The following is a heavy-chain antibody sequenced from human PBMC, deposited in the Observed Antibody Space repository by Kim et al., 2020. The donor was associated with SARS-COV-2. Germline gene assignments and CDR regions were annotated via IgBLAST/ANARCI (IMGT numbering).Heavy chain of an antibody. CDR2: IYYSGST. D-gene: IGHD3-3*01. Sequence: SETLSLTCTVSGGSISSYYWSWIRQPPGKGLEWIGYIYYSGSTNYNPSLKSRVTISVDTSKNQFSLKLSSVTAADTVVYYCARSVVPDFWSGPWYFDLWGRGTLVTVSS. V-gene: IGHV4-59*01. J-gene: IGHJ2*01. CDR1: GGSISSYY. CDR3: ARSVVPDFWSGPWYFDL.